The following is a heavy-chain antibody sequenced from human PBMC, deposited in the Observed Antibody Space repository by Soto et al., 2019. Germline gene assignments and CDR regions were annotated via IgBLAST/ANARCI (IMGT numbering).Heavy chain of an antibody. CDR3: AGLMGISDFWSGYYSGGMDV. CDR2: ISYDGSNK. V-gene: IGHV3-30*03. Sequence: QVQLVESGGGVVQPGRSLRLSCAASGFTFSSYGMHWVRQAPGKGLEWAAVISYDGSNKYYADSVKGRFTISRDNSKNTLYLQMNSLRAEDTAVYYCAGLMGISDFWSGYYSGGMDVWGHGTTVTVSS. J-gene: IGHJ6*02. CDR1: GFTFSSYG. D-gene: IGHD3-3*01.